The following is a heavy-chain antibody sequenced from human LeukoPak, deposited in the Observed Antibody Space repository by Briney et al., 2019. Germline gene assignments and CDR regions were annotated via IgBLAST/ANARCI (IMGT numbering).Heavy chain of an antibody. D-gene: IGHD6-6*01. CDR1: GLSFSIYG. CDR3: AKDSSSDYFDY. J-gene: IGHJ4*02. CDR2: ISYDGSNK. Sequence: GGSLRLSCAASGLSFSIYGMHWVRQAPGKGLEWVAVISYDGSNKYYADSVKGRFTISRDNSKNTLYLQMNSLRAEDTAVYYCAKDSSSDYFDYWGQGTLVTVSS. V-gene: IGHV3-30*18.